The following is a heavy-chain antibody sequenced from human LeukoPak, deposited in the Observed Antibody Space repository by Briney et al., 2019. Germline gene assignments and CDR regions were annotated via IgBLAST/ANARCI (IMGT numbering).Heavy chain of an antibody. CDR1: GFIFDDYG. CDR3: ARVRGRGSSWRHDAFDI. CDR2: INWNGGST. V-gene: IGHV3-20*01. D-gene: IGHD6-13*01. Sequence: PGGSLRLSCAASGFIFDDYGMSWVRQAPGKGLEWVSGINWNGGSTGYADSVKGRFTISRDNAKNSLYLQMNSLRAEDTALYHCARVRGRGSSWRHDAFDIWGQGTMVTVSS. J-gene: IGHJ3*02.